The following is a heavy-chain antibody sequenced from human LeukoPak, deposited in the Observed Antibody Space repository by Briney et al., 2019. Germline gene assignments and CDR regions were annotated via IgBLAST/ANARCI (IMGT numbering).Heavy chain of an antibody. Sequence: NPGGSRRLSCAAPGFTFSSYSMNGFRQAPGKGLKWVSSISSSSSYIYNADSVKGRFTISRDNAKNSLYLQMNSLRAEDTAVYYCARDRGLGYCSSTSCRTIDYWGQGTLVTVSS. CDR1: GFTFSSYS. CDR3: ARDRGLGYCSSTSCRTIDY. CDR2: ISSSSSYI. V-gene: IGHV3-21*01. J-gene: IGHJ4*02. D-gene: IGHD2-2*01.